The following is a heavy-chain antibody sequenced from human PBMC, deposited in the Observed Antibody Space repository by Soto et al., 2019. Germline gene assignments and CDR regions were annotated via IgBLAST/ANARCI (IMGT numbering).Heavy chain of an antibody. CDR1: GFTFSNAW. V-gene: IGHV3-15*01. CDR3: TTGPYSYYGHYWYLDR. CDR2: IKSKTDGGTT. J-gene: IGHJ2*01. D-gene: IGHD4-17*01. Sequence: PGGSLRLSCAASGFTFSNAWMSWVRQAPGKGLEWVGRIKSKTDGGTTDYAAPVKGRFTISRDDSKNTLYLQMNSLKTEDTAVYYCTTGPYSYYGHYWYLDRWGRGYLVPVSS.